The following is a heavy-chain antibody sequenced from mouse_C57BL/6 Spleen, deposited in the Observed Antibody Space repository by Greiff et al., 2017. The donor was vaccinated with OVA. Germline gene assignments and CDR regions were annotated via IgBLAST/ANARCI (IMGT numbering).Heavy chain of an antibody. V-gene: IGHV1-69*01. CDR2: IDPSDSYI. J-gene: IGHJ2*01. D-gene: IGHD4-1*01. CDR1: GYTFTSYW. CDR3: ARKRLNWDSLFDY. Sequence: QVHVKQPGAELVMPGASVKLSCKASGYTFTSYWMHWVKQRPGQGLEWIGEIDPSDSYINYNQKFKGKSTLTVDQSSSTAYMPLSSLTSEDSAVYYCARKRLNWDSLFDYWGQGTTLTVSS.